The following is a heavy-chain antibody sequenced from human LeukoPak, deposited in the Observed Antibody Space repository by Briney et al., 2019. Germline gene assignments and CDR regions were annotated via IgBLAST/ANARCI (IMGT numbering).Heavy chain of an antibody. CDR2: INHSGST. CDR3: ARGGSREDFDY. D-gene: IGHD6-13*01. V-gene: IGHV4-34*01. CDR1: GGSISSYY. J-gene: IGHJ4*02. Sequence: KPSETLSLTCTVSGGSISSYYWSWIRRPPGKGLEWIGEINHSGSTNYNPSLKSRVNISVDTSKNQFSLKLSSVTAADTAVYYCARGGSREDFDYWGQGTLVTVSS.